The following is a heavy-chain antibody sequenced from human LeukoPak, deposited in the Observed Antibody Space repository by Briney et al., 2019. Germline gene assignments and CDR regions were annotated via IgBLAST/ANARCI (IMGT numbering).Heavy chain of an antibody. D-gene: IGHD2/OR15-2a*01. CDR1: GYTFTGYY. CDR3: ARDREYLYYYYGMDV. J-gene: IGHJ6*02. CDR2: INPNSGGT. V-gene: IGHV1-2*02. Sequence: ASVKVSCKASGYTFTGYYMHWVRQAPGQRLEWMGWINPNSGGTNYAQKFQGRVTMTRDTSISTAYMELSRLRSDDTAVYYCARDREYLYYYYGMDVWGQGTTVTVSS.